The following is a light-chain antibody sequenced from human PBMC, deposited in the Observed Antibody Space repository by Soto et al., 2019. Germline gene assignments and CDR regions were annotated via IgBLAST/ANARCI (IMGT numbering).Light chain of an antibody. V-gene: IGKV3-11*01. J-gene: IGKJ5*01. CDR3: QQRSNWPPIT. CDR2: GAS. Sequence: EGVLTQSPGTLSFCAGERATLSCRASQSVSSNLAWYQQKPGQAPRLLLYGASTRATGIPARFSGSGSGTDFTLTISSLEPEDFAVYYCQQRSNWPPITFGQGTRLEIK. CDR1: QSVSSN.